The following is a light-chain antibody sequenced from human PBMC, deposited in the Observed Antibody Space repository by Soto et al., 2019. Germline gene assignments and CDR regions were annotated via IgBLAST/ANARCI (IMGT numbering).Light chain of an antibody. J-gene: IGKJ1*01. CDR3: HQYGASPRT. CDR2: GAS. V-gene: IGKV3-20*01. Sequence: EIVLTQSPDTLSLSPGERATLSCRASQSVTSSYLAWYQQKPGQAPRLLIFGASNRATGIPDRFSGSGSGTDFTLTINGLEPEDFAVYSCHQYGASPRTFDQGTKVEIK. CDR1: QSVTSSY.